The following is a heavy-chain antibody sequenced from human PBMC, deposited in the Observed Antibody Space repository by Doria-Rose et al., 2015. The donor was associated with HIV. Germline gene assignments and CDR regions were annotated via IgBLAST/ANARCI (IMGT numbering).Heavy chain of an antibody. J-gene: IGHJ4*02. V-gene: IGHV3-74*01. CDR3: TTDYDVLTGEPYYFDN. CDR1: GFTFSSHW. D-gene: IGHD3-9*01. CDR2: INIDGSSA. Sequence: EVQLVESGGGLVQPGGSLRLSCAASGFTFSSHWMHWVRQPPGKGLVWVSRINIDGSSASYTDSVKGRFTISRDNAKNTLYLQMNSLRAEDTAVYYCTTDYDVLTGEPYYFDNWGQGTLVTVSS.